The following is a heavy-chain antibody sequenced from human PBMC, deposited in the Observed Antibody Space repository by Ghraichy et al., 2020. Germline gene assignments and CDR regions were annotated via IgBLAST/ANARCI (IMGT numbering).Heavy chain of an antibody. D-gene: IGHD2-21*01. CDR2: IRSSANSYAT. CDR3: TRPHAYCGGDCYSYGMDV. Sequence: GGSLRLSCAASGLTFSGSAVHWVRQASGKGLEWVGRIRSSANSYATEYAASVKGRFIISRDDSKHTAYLQMNSLKTEDTDVYYCTRPHAYCGGDCYSYGMDVWGQGTTVTVSS. V-gene: IGHV3-73*01. CDR1: GLTFSGSA. J-gene: IGHJ6*02.